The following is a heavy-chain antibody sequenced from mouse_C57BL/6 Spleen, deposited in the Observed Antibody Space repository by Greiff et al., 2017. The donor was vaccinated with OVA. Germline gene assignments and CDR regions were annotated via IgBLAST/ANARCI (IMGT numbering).Heavy chain of an antibody. V-gene: IGHV1-55*01. CDR3: ARRDYYGSSFFDY. J-gene: IGHJ2*01. Sequence: VQLQQPGAELVKPGASVKMSCKASGYTFTSYWITWVKQRPGQGLEWIGDIYPGSGSTNYNEKFKSKATLTVDTSSSTAYMQLSSLTSEDSAVYYCARRDYYGSSFFDYWGQGTTLTVSS. D-gene: IGHD1-1*01. CDR1: GYTFTSYW. CDR2: IYPGSGST.